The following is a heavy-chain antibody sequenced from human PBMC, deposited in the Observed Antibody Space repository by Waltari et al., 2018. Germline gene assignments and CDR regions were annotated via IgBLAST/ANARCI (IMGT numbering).Heavy chain of an antibody. V-gene: IGHV3-7*01. J-gene: IGHJ4*02. CDR1: GFTFSSHW. D-gene: IGHD6-19*01. CDR3: ARDRIAVAVPFDY. Sequence: EVQLVESGGGLVQPGGSLRLSCAASGFTFSSHWMSWVRQAPGKGLEWVANIKQDGSEKYYVDSVKGRFTISRDNAKNSLYLQMNSLRAEDTAVYYCARDRIAVAVPFDYWGQGTLVTVSS. CDR2: IKQDGSEK.